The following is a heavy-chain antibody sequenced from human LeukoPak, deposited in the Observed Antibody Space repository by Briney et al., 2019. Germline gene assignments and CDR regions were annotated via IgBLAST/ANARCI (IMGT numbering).Heavy chain of an antibody. D-gene: IGHD3-10*01. Sequence: SETLSLTCTVSGGSISSYYWSWIRQPPGKGLEWIGYIYYSGSTNYNPSLKSRVTISVDTSKNQFSLKLSSVTAADTAVYYCARAIWFGELLGWFDPWGQGTLVTVSS. CDR2: IYYSGST. V-gene: IGHV4-59*01. CDR1: GGSISSYY. J-gene: IGHJ5*02. CDR3: ARAIWFGELLGWFDP.